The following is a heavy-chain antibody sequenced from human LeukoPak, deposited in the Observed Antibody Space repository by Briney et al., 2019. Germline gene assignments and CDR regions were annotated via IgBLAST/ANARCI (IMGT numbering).Heavy chain of an antibody. D-gene: IGHD1-26*01. V-gene: IGHV3-23*01. CDR3: AKVGRLVGAFDY. CDR2: ISGSGGST. J-gene: IGHJ4*02. Sequence: GGSLRLSCAASGFTFSSYAMSWVRQARGKGLEWVSAISGSGGSTYYADSVKGRFTISRDNSKNTLYLQMNSLRAEDTAVYYCAKVGRLVGAFDYWGQGTLVTVSS. CDR1: GFTFSSYA.